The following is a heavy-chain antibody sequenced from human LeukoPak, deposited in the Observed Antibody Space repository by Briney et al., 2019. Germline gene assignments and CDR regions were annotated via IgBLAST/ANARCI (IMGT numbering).Heavy chain of an antibody. V-gene: IGHV3-7*01. CDR1: GFTFSSYA. CDR2: INQDGSDK. CDR3: AREEV. J-gene: IGHJ4*02. Sequence: QPGGSLRLSCAASGFTFSSYAMSWVRQAPGKGLEWVANINQDGSDKYYVDSVKGRFTISRDNAKNSLYLQMNSLRAEDTAVYYCAREEVWGQGTLVTVSS.